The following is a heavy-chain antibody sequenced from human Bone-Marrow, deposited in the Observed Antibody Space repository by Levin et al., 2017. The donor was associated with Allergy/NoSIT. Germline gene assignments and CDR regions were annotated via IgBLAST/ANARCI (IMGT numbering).Heavy chain of an antibody. D-gene: IGHD6-13*01. CDR3: ARDRAAAAGIFDY. Sequence: GGSLRLSCAASGFTFSSYWMSWVRQAPGKGLEWVANIKQDGSEKYYVDSVKGRFTISRDNAKNSLYLQMNSLRAEDTAVYYCARDRAAAAGIFDYWGQGTLVTVSS. CDR2: IKQDGSEK. J-gene: IGHJ4*02. CDR1: GFTFSSYW. V-gene: IGHV3-7*01.